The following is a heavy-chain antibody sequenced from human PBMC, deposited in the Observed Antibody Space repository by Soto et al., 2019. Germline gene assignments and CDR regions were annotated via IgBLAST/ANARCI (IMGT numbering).Heavy chain of an antibody. CDR1: GFTFNSYA. Sequence: GSLRLSCAASGFTFNSYAMSWVRQAPGKGLEWVSTILVDGRTFYVDSVKGWFTISRDNSRNTVYLQMNSLTAGDTALYYCAKATATGGGAFDFCGQGTMVTVSS. V-gene: IGHV3-23*01. J-gene: IGHJ3*01. CDR2: ILVDGRT. CDR3: AKATATGGGAFDF. D-gene: IGHD2-8*02.